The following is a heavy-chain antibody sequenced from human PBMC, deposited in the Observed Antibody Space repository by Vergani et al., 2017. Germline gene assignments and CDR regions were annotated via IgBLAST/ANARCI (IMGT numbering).Heavy chain of an antibody. D-gene: IGHD2-2*02. Sequence: QVTLKESGPVLVKPTETLTLACTVSGFSLSNPRMGVSWIRQPPGKALEWLAHIFSNDEKSYSTSLKSRLTISKDTSKSQVVLTMTNMDPVDTATYYCAHGQYQLLYQFDYWGQGTLVTVSS. CDR1: GFSLSNPRMG. J-gene: IGHJ4*02. V-gene: IGHV2-26*01. CDR3: AHGQYQLLYQFDY. CDR2: IFSNDEK.